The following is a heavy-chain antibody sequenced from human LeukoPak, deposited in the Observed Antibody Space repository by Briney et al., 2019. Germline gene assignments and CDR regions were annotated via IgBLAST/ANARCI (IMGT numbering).Heavy chain of an antibody. Sequence: KPSETLSLTCTVSGGSISSSSYYWGWIRQPPGKGLEWIGSIYYSGSTYYNPSLKSRVTISVDTSKNQFSLKLSSVTAADTAVYYCARGLSGSYLDYWGQGTLVTVSS. D-gene: IGHD1-26*01. CDR1: GGSISSSSYY. V-gene: IGHV4-39*07. J-gene: IGHJ4*02. CDR2: IYYSGST. CDR3: ARGLSGSYLDY.